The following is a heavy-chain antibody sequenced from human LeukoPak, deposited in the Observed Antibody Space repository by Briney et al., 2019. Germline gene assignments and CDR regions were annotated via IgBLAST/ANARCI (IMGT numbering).Heavy chain of an antibody. V-gene: IGHV4-61*08. J-gene: IGHJ6*03. Sequence: SETLSLTCTVSGGSISSGGYYWSWIRQHPGKGLEWIAYIYYSGSTNYNPSLKSRVTISVDTSNNQFSLKLSSVTAADTAVYYCARDLRGTSAMDVWGKGTTVTVSS. D-gene: IGHD2-2*01. CDR3: ARDLRGTSAMDV. CDR2: IYYSGST. CDR1: GGSISSGGYY.